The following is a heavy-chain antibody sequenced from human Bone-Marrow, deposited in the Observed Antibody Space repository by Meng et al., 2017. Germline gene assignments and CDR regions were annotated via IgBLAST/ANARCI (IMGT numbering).Heavy chain of an antibody. CDR2: IYYSGST. CDR1: GDSISSGDYY. Sequence: QVQLQESGPGLVKPSQTLSLTCSVAGDSISSGDYYWGWIRQPPGKGLEWIGSIYYSGSTYYNPSLKSRITISVDTSKNQFSLKLSSVTAADTAVYYCARHMEMSTIINLFDFWGQGALVTVSS. CDR3: ARHMEMSTIINLFDF. V-gene: IGHV4-39*01. D-gene: IGHD5-24*01. J-gene: IGHJ4*02.